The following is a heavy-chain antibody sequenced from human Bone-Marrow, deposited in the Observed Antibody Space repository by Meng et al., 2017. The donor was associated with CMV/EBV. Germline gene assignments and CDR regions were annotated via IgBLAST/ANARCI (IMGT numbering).Heavy chain of an antibody. CDR3: ARGQYSSSPEGLGY. J-gene: IGHJ4*02. D-gene: IGHD6-6*01. V-gene: IGHV4-39*07. CDR1: GGSISSSNYY. CDR2: IYYSGST. Sequence: SETLSLTCTVSGGSISSSNYYWGWIRQPPGKGLEWIGSMYYCGSIYYSGSTYYNPSLRSRVTKCLDPSKNQFSLKLSSVTAADTAVYYCARGQYSSSPEGLGYWGQGTLVTVSS.